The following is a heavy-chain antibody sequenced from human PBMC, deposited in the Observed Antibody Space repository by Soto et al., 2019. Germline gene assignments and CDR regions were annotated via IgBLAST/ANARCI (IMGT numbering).Heavy chain of an antibody. CDR3: AKLAAANKMYYYYGMDV. CDR2: ISGSGGST. V-gene: IGHV3-23*01. Sequence: EVQLLESGGGLVQPGGSLRLSCAASGFTFSSYAMSWVRQAPGKGLEWVSAISGSGGSTYYADSVKGRFTISRDNSKNTLYLQMNGLRAEDTAVYYCAKLAAANKMYYYYGMDVWGQGTTVTVSS. J-gene: IGHJ6*02. D-gene: IGHD6-13*01. CDR1: GFTFSSYA.